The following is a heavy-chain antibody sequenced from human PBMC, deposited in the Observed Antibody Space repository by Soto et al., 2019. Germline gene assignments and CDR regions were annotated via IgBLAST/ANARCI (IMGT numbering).Heavy chain of an antibody. CDR3: ARDSGYGDPFDF. CDR1: DDYICPYY. CDR2: IFYSGNT. Sequence: PSETLSLTCTVSDDYICPYYWSWIRQSRGKGLERIGYIFYSGNTNYNPSLRSRVTISVDTSKNQFSLKLSSVTAADTAVYYCARDSGYGDPFDFWGQGTLVTVS. J-gene: IGHJ4*02. D-gene: IGHD4-17*01. V-gene: IGHV4-59*01.